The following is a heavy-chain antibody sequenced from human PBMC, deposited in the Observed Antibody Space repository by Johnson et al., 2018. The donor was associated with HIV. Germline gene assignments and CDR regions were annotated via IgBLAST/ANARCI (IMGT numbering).Heavy chain of an antibody. CDR3: ARDSGGMYSSGWYGLGAFDI. CDR1: GFIVSSKY. V-gene: IGHV3-66*01. CDR2: LYADGRT. Sequence: EVQLVESGGGLVQPGGSLRLSCAASGFIVSSKYMTWFRQAPGKGLEWVSVLYADGRTYYADSVTRRFTISRHNAKTPLYLQMNSLRAEDTAVYYCARDSGGMYSSGWYGLGAFDIWGQGTMVTVSS. J-gene: IGHJ3*02. D-gene: IGHD6-19*01.